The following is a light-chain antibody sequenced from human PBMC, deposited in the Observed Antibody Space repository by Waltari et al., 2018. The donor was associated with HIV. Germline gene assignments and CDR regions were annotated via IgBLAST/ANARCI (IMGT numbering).Light chain of an antibody. CDR1: QSLLYSNGNTN. Sequence: DAVMTQSPLSLLVTLGQPASISCRSSQSLLYSNGNTNLQWFLQRPGQSPRRLIHTVSYRDSGVPDRFSGSGSGTNFTLTISRVEAEDVGVYYCMQSTHWPHTFGQGTKLEIK. CDR2: TVS. V-gene: IGKV2-30*01. J-gene: IGKJ2*01. CDR3: MQSTHWPHT.